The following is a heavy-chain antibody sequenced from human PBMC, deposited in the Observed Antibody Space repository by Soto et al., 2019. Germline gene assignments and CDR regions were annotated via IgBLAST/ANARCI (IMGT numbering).Heavy chain of an antibody. D-gene: IGHD3-10*01. Sequence: PSETLSLTCTVSGGSISSYYWSWIRQPPGKGLEWIGYIYYSGSTNYNPSLKSRVTISVDTSKNQFSLKLSSVTAADTAVYYCARETGVPYNWFDPWGQGTLVTVSS. CDR2: IYYSGST. V-gene: IGHV4-59*01. J-gene: IGHJ5*02. CDR1: GGSISSYY. CDR3: ARETGVPYNWFDP.